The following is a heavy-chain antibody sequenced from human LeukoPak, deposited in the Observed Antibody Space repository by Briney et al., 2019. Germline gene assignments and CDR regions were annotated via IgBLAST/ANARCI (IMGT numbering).Heavy chain of an antibody. Sequence: GGSLGPSWLPSGFTFNNYAINWVRKTPGKGLEWFSGISGSGDSTFYGDSVKGRFTISRDNRKNKGFLQMNSLRAEDTAVYYCARDRRHYIGTYFDYWGQGTLVTVSS. CDR1: GFTFNNYA. V-gene: IGHV3-23*01. J-gene: IGHJ4*02. CDR2: ISGSGDST. D-gene: IGHD1-26*01. CDR3: ARDRRHYIGTYFDY.